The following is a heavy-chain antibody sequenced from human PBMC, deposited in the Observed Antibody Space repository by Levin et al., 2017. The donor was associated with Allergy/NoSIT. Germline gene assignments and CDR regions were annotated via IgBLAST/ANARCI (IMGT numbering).Heavy chain of an antibody. V-gene: IGHV3-30*18. Sequence: PGGSLRLSCAASGFIFSTYGMHWVRQAPGKGLEWVAVISYDETNKYYADSVKGRFTISRDNSKNTLFLQMDSLSADDTAVYYCAKSIRARWVRSGFDYWGQGTLVTVSS. J-gene: IGHJ4*02. CDR1: GFIFSTYG. D-gene: IGHD4-23*01. CDR2: ISYDETNK. CDR3: AKSIRARWVRSGFDY.